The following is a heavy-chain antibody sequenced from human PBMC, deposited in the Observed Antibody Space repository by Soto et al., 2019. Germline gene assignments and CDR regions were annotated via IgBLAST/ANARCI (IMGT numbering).Heavy chain of an antibody. D-gene: IGHD3-16*01. V-gene: IGHV3-33*01. CDR1: GFTFSRYC. CDR2: IVNDGSDW. Sequence: GGSLRLSGAASGFTFSRYCMHWVRQVPGEGLEWLAVIVNDGSDWDYGDSVKGRFAISSDNSKNTLYLQMYSLGLEDTAVYYCARDDDYEANGLDYLGQGTLVTVSS. CDR3: ARDDDYEANGLDY. J-gene: IGHJ4*02.